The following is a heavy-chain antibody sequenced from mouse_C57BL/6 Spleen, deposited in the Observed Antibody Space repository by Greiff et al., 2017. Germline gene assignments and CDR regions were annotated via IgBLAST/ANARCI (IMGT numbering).Heavy chain of an antibody. Sequence: EVQLQQSGPGLVKPSQSLSLTCSVTGYSITSGYYWNWIRQFPGNKLEWMGYLSYDGSNNYNPSLKNRISITRDTSKNQFFLNLNSVNTEDTATYYCASLYYGNYHYWGQGTTLTVSS. CDR3: ASLYYGNYHY. V-gene: IGHV3-6*01. J-gene: IGHJ2*01. CDR2: LSYDGSN. CDR1: GYSITSGYY. D-gene: IGHD2-1*01.